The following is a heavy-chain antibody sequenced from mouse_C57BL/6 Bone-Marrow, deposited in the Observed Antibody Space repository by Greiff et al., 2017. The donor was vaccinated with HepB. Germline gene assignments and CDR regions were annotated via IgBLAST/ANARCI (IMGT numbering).Heavy chain of an antibody. CDR3: ARGNGAMDY. J-gene: IGHJ4*01. V-gene: IGHV7-1*01. CDR2: SRNKANDYTT. CDR1: GFTFSDFY. Sequence: EVMLVESGGGLVQSGRSLRLSCATSGFTFSDFYMEWVRQAPGKGLEWIAASRNKANDYTTEYSASVKGRFIVSRDTSQSILYLQMNALRAEDTAIYYCARGNGAMDYWGQGTSVTVSS.